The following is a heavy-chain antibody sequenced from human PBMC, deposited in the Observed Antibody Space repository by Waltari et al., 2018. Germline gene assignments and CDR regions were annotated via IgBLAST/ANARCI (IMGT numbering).Heavy chain of an antibody. CDR3: ARGIVVVVAAPPDYYYMDV. CDR2: INHSGST. D-gene: IGHD2-15*01. CDR1: GGSFSGYY. Sequence: QVQLQQWGAGLLKPSETLSLTCAVYGGSFSGYYWSWIRQPPGKGLEWIGEINHSGSTNYNPSLKSRVTISVDTSKNQFSLKLSSVTAADTAVYYCARGIVVVVAAPPDYYYMDVWGKGTTVTISS. J-gene: IGHJ6*03. V-gene: IGHV4-34*01.